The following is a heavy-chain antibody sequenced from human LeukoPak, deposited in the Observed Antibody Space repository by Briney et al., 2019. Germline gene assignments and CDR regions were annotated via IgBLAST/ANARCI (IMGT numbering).Heavy chain of an antibody. CDR3: ARALAAGTVIDY. Sequence: GGSLRLSCAASGFTVSSNYMSWVRQAPGKGLEWVSVIYSGGSTYYADSVKGRFTISRDNSKNTLYLQMNSLRAEDTAVYYCARALAAGTVIDYWGQGTLVTVSS. D-gene: IGHD6-13*01. J-gene: IGHJ4*02. V-gene: IGHV3-53*01. CDR1: GFTVSSNY. CDR2: IYSGGST.